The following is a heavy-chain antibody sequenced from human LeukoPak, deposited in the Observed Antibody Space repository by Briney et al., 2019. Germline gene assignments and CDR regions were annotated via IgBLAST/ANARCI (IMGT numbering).Heavy chain of an antibody. CDR3: ARAGVSGSPI. Sequence: SETLSLTCAVYGGSFSGYYWSWIRQPPGKGLEWIGEINHSGSTNYNPSLKSRVTISVDTSKNQFSLKLSSVTAADTAVYYCARAGVSGSPIWGQGTMVTVSS. V-gene: IGHV4-34*01. J-gene: IGHJ3*02. D-gene: IGHD3-10*01. CDR1: GGSFSGYY. CDR2: INHSGST.